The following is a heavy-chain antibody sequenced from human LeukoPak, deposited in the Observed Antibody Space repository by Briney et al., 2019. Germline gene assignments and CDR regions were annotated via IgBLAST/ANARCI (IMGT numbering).Heavy chain of an antibody. V-gene: IGHV1-18*01. J-gene: IGHJ6*02. CDR1: GYTFTSYG. CDR2: ISAYNGNT. Sequence: ASVKVSCKASGYTFTSYGISWVRQAPGQGLEWMGWISAYNGNTNYAQKLQGRVTMTTDTSTSTAYMELSRLRSDDTAVYYCARDLSSYCSGGSCYSPGMDVWGQGTTVTVSS. D-gene: IGHD2-15*01. CDR3: ARDLSSYCSGGSCYSPGMDV.